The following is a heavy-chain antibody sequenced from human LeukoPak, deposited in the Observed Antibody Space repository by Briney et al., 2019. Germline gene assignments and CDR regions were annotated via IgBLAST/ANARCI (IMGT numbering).Heavy chain of an antibody. J-gene: IGHJ6*03. CDR2: ISASGST. D-gene: IGHD6-6*01. Sequence: SETLSLTCTVYGGSISSYYWSWIRQPAGKGLEWIGRISASGSTNYNPPLKSRVTMSVDTSKNQFSLNLSSVTAADTAVYYCATRTSYSSSPYYMDVWGKGTTVTVSS. CDR1: GGSISSYY. CDR3: ATRTSYSSSPYYMDV. V-gene: IGHV4-4*07.